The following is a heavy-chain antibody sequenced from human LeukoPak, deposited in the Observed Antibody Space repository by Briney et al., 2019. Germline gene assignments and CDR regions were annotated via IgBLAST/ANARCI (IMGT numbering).Heavy chain of an antibody. CDR3: ARSTWAGAPVDP. CDR1: GDSISGYY. Sequence: SETLSLTCSVSGDSISGYYWNWIRQAAGKGLEWIGRIYSSGNTNYNPSLKSRVTMSVDTSKNQFSLKLSSVTAADTAVYYCARSTWAGAPVDPWGQGTLVTVSS. D-gene: IGHD6-19*01. V-gene: IGHV4-4*07. J-gene: IGHJ5*02. CDR2: IYSSGNT.